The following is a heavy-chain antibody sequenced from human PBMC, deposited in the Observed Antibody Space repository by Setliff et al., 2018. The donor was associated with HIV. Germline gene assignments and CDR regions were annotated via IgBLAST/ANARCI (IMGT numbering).Heavy chain of an antibody. D-gene: IGHD1-26*01. CDR3: AREGRSGSYGRRNAFDI. CDR1: GGTFSSYA. J-gene: IGHJ3*02. CDR2: IIPIFGTA. V-gene: IGHV1-69*05. Sequence: SVKVSCKASGGTFSSYAISWVRQAPGQGFEWMGGIIPIFGTANYAQKFQGRVTITTDESTSTAYMELSSLRSEDTAVYYCAREGRSGSYGRRNAFDIWGQGTMVTVSS.